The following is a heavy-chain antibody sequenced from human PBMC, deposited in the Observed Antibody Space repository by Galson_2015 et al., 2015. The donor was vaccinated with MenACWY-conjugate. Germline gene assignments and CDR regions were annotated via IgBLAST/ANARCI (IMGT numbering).Heavy chain of an antibody. V-gene: IGHV1-46*01. CDR1: GYIFTSYY. J-gene: IGHJ4*02. Sequence: SVKVSCKASGYIFTSYYLRWVRQAPGQGLEWMGIINPSGGSTSYAQKFQGRVTMTRDTSTSTVYMELSSLRFEDTAVYYCAREGPGSKYSGSFFDYWGQGTLVTVSS. D-gene: IGHD1-26*01. CDR2: INPSGGST. CDR3: AREGPGSKYSGSFFDY.